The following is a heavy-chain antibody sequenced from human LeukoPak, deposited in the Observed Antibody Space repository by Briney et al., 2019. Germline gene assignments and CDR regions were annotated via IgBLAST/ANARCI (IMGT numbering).Heavy chain of an antibody. Sequence: SETLSLTCAVSGYSISSGYYWGWIRPPPGKGLEWIERIYHSGSTYYNPSLKSRVTISVDTSKNQFSLKLSSVTAADTAVYYCARVGYVWGSYRYTFDYWGQGTLVTVSS. CDR2: IYHSGST. J-gene: IGHJ4*02. D-gene: IGHD3-16*02. V-gene: IGHV4-38-2*01. CDR1: GYSISSGYY. CDR3: ARVGYVWGSYRYTFDY.